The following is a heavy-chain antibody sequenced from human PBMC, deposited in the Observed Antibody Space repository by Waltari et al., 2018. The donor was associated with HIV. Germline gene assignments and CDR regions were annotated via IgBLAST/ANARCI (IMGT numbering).Heavy chain of an antibody. CDR2: INHSGST. V-gene: IGHV4-34*01. Sequence: QVQLRQWGAGLLKPSETLSLTCAVYGGSFSGSYWRWISQPPGQGLEWIGEINHSGSTNYNPSLKSRVTISVDTSKNQFSLKLTSVTAADTAVFYCARARLVSRGQYCSTTSCLPHYYYYYGMDVWGQGTTVTVSS. CDR1: GGSFSGSY. CDR3: ARARLVSRGQYCSTTSCLPHYYYYYGMDV. D-gene: IGHD2-2*01. J-gene: IGHJ6*02.